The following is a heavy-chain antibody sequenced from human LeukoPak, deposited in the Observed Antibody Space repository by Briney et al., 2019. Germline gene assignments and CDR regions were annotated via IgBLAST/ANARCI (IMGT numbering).Heavy chain of an antibody. CDR1: GGSISSGGYY. Sequence: PSQTLSLTCTVSGGSISSGGYYWSWIRQHPGTGLEWIGYIYYSGSTYYNPSLKSRVTISVDTSKNQFSLKLSSVTAADTAVYYCARPNYYGSGDFDYWGQGTLVTVSS. D-gene: IGHD3-10*01. CDR2: IYYSGST. J-gene: IGHJ4*02. V-gene: IGHV4-31*03. CDR3: ARPNYYGSGDFDY.